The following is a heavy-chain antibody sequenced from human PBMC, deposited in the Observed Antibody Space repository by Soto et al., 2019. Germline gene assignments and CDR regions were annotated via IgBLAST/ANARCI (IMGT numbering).Heavy chain of an antibody. Sequence: GGSLRLSCAASGFTFSSYGRHWVRQAPGKGLEWVAVISYDGSNKYYADSVKGRFTVSRDNSKNTLYLQMNSLRAEDTAVYYCAKELGSSYYYYGMDVWGQGATVTVSS. CDR1: GFTFSSYG. CDR2: ISYDGSNK. D-gene: IGHD2-15*01. CDR3: AKELGSSYYYYGMDV. J-gene: IGHJ6*02. V-gene: IGHV3-30*18.